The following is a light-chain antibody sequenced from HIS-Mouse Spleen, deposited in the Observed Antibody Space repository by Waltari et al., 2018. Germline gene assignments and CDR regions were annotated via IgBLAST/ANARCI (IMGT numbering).Light chain of an antibody. CDR3: YSTDSSGNHRV. Sequence: SYELTQPPSVSVSPGQTASITCSGDALPKKYAYWYQQKSGQAPVLVIYEDSKRPSGIPEGFSGSRSGTMATLTISGAQVEDEADYYCYSTDSSGNHRVFGGGTKLTVL. V-gene: IGLV3-10*01. J-gene: IGLJ2*01. CDR1: ALPKKY. CDR2: EDS.